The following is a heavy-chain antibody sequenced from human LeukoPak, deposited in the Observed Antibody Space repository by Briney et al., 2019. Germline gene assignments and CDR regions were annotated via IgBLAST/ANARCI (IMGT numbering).Heavy chain of an antibody. CDR2: IYYSGST. CDR1: GGSISSYY. Sequence: PSETLSLTCTVSGGSISSYYWSWIRQPPGKGLEWIGYIYYSGSTNYNPSLKSRVTISVDTSKNQFSLKLSSVTAADTAVYYCARDPEAVVGAFDIWGQGTMVTVSS. CDR3: ARDPEAVVGAFDI. D-gene: IGHD2-15*01. J-gene: IGHJ3*02. V-gene: IGHV4-59*01.